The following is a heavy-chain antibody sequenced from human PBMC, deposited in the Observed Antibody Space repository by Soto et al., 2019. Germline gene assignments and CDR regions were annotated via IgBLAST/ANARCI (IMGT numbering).Heavy chain of an antibody. J-gene: IGHJ4*02. CDR1: GYTFTSYG. CDR2: ISAYNGNT. CDR3: ARGSGILTGYYKSYFDY. Sequence: GASVKVSCKASGYTFTSYGIGWVRQAPGQGLEWMGWISAYNGNTNYAQKFQGRVTITRDTSASTAYMELSSLRSEDTAVYYCARGSGILTGYYKSYFDYWGQGTLVTVSS. D-gene: IGHD3-9*01. V-gene: IGHV1-18*01.